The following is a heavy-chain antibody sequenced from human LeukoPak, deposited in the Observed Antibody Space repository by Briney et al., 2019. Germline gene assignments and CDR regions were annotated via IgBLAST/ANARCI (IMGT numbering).Heavy chain of an antibody. V-gene: IGHV4-4*07. CDR2: VYTSGNT. CDR1: GGFISDYY. J-gene: IGHJ5*02. CDR3: ARGCSSTSCYIYGGNWFDP. Sequence: NPSETLFLTCTVSGGFISDYYWTWVRQPAGKGLEWIGRVYTSGNTNYNPSLKSRVTISVDKSKNQFSLKMTSVTVADTAVYYCARGCSSTSCYIYGGNWFDPWGQGTLVTVSS. D-gene: IGHD2-2*02.